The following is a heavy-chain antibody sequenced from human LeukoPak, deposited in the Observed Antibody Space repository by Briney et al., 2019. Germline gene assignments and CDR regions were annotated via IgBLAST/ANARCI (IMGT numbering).Heavy chain of an antibody. Sequence: PSETLSLTCSVSGGSISSGSYYWGWIRQPPGKGLEWIGSIYSSGGTYYTPSLKSRVTISVDTSKNQFSLKLSSVTAADTAVYYCARVRAVSGFGYWGQGTLVTISS. CDR2: IYSSGGT. CDR1: GGSISSGSYY. J-gene: IGHJ4*02. D-gene: IGHD6-19*01. V-gene: IGHV4-39*07. CDR3: ARVRAVSGFGY.